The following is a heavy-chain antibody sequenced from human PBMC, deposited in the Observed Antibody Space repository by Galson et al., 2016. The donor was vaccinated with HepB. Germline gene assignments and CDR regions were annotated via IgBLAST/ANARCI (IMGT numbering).Heavy chain of an antibody. V-gene: IGHV3-23*01. J-gene: IGHJ4*02. CDR2: ISGSGGTT. CDR3: ARDEKNSIMIVLGGLIIRH. Sequence: SLRLSCAASGLTFRSHAMTWVRQAPGKGLEWVSIISGSGGTTYYADSVKGRFTISRDNSKNTLYLHMRRLRADDSAVYYCARDEKNSIMIVLGGLIIRHWGQGTLVTVSS. D-gene: IGHD3-16*02. CDR1: GLTFRSHA.